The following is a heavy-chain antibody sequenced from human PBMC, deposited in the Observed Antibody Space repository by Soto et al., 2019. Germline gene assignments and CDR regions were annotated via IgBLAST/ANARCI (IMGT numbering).Heavy chain of an antibody. CDR1: GFTVDDYA. CDR3: AKDMKWGGMTTIHYFDS. D-gene: IGHD4-17*01. CDR2: ISWNSETI. Sequence: DVQLVESGGGLVQPGRSLRLSCAASGFTVDDYAMHWVRQATGKGLEWVSGISWNSETIDYADSVKGRFTISRDNAKSSLFLQMNSLRPDDTALYYCAKDMKWGGMTTIHYFDSWGQGTLVTVSS. J-gene: IGHJ4*02. V-gene: IGHV3-9*01.